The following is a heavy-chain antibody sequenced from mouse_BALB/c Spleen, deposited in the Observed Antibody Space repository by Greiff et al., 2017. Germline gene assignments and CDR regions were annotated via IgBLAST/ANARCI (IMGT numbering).Heavy chain of an antibody. CDR3: ARGVWEAWYFDV. D-gene: IGHD2-10*02. Sequence: EVKVVESGGGLVQPGGSLRLSCATSGFTFSDFYMEWVRQPPGKRLEWIAASSNKANDYTTEYSASVKGRFIVSRDTSQSILYLQMNALRAEDTAIYYCARGVWEAWYFDVWGAGTTVTVAS. V-gene: IGHV7-1*02. CDR2: SSNKANDYTT. J-gene: IGHJ1*01. CDR1: GFTFSDFY.